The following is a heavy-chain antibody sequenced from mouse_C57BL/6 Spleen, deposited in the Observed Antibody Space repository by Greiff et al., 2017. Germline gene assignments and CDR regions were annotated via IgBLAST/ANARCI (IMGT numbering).Heavy chain of an antibody. Sequence: EVKLQQSGAELVKPGASVKLSCTASGFNIKDYYMHWVKQRTEQGLEWIGRIDPEDGETKYAPKFQGKANITADTSSNTAYLQLSSLTSEDTAVYYCASYGSSYEDYAMDYWGQGTSVTVSS. CDR3: ASYGSSYEDYAMDY. D-gene: IGHD1-1*01. CDR1: GFNIKDYY. CDR2: IDPEDGET. V-gene: IGHV14-2*01. J-gene: IGHJ4*01.